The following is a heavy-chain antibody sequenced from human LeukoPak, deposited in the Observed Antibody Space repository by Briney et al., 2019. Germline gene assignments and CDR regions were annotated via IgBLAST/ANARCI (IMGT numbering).Heavy chain of an antibody. Sequence: SVKVSCKASGGTLNTHIFTWVRQAPGQGLEWMGRITPIIDTTKYAQKFQGRMTITADKSTSTIYMELSSLRSDDTAVYYCARVNLRGSQYNWFDPRGQGTLVTVSS. D-gene: IGHD1-26*01. V-gene: IGHV1-69*08. CDR2: ITPIIDTT. CDR1: GGTLNTHI. J-gene: IGHJ5*02. CDR3: ARVNLRGSQYNWFDP.